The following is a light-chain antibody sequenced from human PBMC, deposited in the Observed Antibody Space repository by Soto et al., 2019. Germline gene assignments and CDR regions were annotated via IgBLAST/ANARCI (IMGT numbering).Light chain of an antibody. CDR3: WSYAGNTIFV. V-gene: IGLV2-23*03. Sequence: QSVLTQPASVSGSPGQSITISCTGTSSDVGAYNYVSWYQQPPGKAPKLMIYEGSKRPSGVSNRFSGSKSGNTASLTISGLQAEDEAYYYCWSYAGNTIFVFGGGTKLTVL. CDR1: SSDVGAYNY. J-gene: IGLJ2*01. CDR2: EGS.